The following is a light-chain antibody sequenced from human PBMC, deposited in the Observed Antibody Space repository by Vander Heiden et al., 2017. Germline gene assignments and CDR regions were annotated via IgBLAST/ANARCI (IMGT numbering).Light chain of an antibody. Sequence: DIQMTQSPSSLSAFVGDRVTITCRASQPIYKYLAWYQLRPGKVPKLLIYAASTLRSGVPSRFSGSGSGTDFTLTISSLQPEDVATYCCQKYNSVPFTFGPGTKVDI. CDR2: AAS. J-gene: IGKJ3*01. V-gene: IGKV1-27*01. CDR3: QKYNSVPFT. CDR1: QPIYKY.